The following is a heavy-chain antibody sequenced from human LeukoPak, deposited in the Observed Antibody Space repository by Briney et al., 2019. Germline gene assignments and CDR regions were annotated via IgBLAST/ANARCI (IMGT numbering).Heavy chain of an antibody. CDR2: IPYDGSNK. V-gene: IGHV3-30*18. D-gene: IGHD6-19*01. CDR1: GFTFSSYG. CDR3: AKGRYRIKQWLAIDY. J-gene: IGHJ4*02. Sequence: PGGSLRLSCAASGFTFSSYGMHWVRQAPGKGLEWVAVIPYDGSNKYYADSVKGRFTISRDNSKNTLYLQMNSLRAEDTAVYYCAKGRYRIKQWLAIDYWGQGTLVTVSS.